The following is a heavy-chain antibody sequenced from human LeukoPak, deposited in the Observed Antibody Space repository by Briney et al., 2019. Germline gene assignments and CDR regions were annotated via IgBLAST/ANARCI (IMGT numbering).Heavy chain of an antibody. CDR1: GGTFSSYA. V-gene: IGHV1-69*13. D-gene: IGHD4-11*01. CDR3: ASGMTTVSYNWFDP. CDR2: IIPIFGTA. J-gene: IGHJ5*02. Sequence: GASVKVSCKASGGTFSSYAISWVRQAPGQGLEWMGGIIPIFGTANYAQKFQGRVTITADESTSTAYMELSSLRSEDTAVYYCASGMTTVSYNWFDPWGQGTLVTVSS.